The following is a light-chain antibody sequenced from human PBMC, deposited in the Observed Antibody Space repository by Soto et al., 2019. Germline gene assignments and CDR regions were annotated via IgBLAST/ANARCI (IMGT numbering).Light chain of an antibody. J-gene: IGLJ3*02. CDR1: SSNLGANYH. V-gene: IGLV1-40*01. Sequence: QSVLTQPPSVSGAPGQWVTISCTGSSSNLGANYHVHWYQQLPGRAPKLLIYGSTNRPSGVPDRISGSKSGTSASLAITGLQAEDEADYYCQSSDNSFSAGVFGGGTKVTVL. CDR3: QSSDNSFSAGV. CDR2: GST.